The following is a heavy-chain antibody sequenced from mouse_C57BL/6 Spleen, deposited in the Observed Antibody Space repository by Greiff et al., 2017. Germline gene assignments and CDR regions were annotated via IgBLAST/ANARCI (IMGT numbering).Heavy chain of an antibody. V-gene: IGHV14-2*01. Sequence: DVKLQESGAELVKPGASVKLSCTASGFNIKDYYMHWVKQRTEQGLEWIGRIDPEDGETKYAPKFQGNATITADTSSNTAYLQLSSLTSEDTAVYYCARSGSSYPLAYWGQGTLVTVSA. J-gene: IGHJ3*01. CDR1: GFNIKDYY. CDR3: ARSGSSYPLAY. D-gene: IGHD1-1*01. CDR2: IDPEDGET.